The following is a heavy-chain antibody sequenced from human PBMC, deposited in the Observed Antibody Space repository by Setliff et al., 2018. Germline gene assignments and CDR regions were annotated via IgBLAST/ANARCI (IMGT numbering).Heavy chain of an antibody. J-gene: IGHJ6*03. CDR2: IKGDGSST. CDR3: VRLAGQLGQTRSNYYYYYYMDV. V-gene: IGHV3-74*01. D-gene: IGHD6-6*01. CDR1: GFTFSYFW. Sequence: GGSLRLSCAASGFTFSYFWMHWVRQAPGKGLVWVSRIKGDGSSTAYADSVKGRFTISRDNAKNSLYLQMNSLAAEDTAVFYCVRLAGQLGQTRSNYYYYYYMDVWGKGTTVTVSS.